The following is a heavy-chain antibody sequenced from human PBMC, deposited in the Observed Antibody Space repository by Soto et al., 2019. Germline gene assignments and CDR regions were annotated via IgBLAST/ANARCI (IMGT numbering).Heavy chain of an antibody. CDR3: ARGKPLSLSYFDY. CDR1: GFTVSSNY. Sequence: PGGSLRLSCAASGFTVSSNYMSWVRQAPGKGLEWVSVIYSGGSTYYADSVKGRFTISRHNSKNTLYLQMNSLRAEDTAVYYCARGKPLSLSYFDYWGQGPLVTVSS. J-gene: IGHJ4*02. CDR2: IYSGGST. D-gene: IGHD3-16*02. V-gene: IGHV3-53*04.